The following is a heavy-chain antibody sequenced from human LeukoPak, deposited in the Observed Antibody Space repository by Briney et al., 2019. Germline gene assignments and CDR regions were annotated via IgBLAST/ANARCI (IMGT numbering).Heavy chain of an antibody. CDR2: IYYSGST. CDR1: GGSISSSSYY. Sequence: PSETLSLTCTVSGGSISSSSYYWGWIRQPPGKGLEWIGSIYYSGSTYYNPSLKSRVTISVDTSKNQFSLKLSSVTAADTAVYYCARTRITIFGVVIGRPPEYYFDYWGQGTLVTVSS. D-gene: IGHD3-3*01. J-gene: IGHJ4*02. V-gene: IGHV4-39*07. CDR3: ARTRITIFGVVIGRPPEYYFDY.